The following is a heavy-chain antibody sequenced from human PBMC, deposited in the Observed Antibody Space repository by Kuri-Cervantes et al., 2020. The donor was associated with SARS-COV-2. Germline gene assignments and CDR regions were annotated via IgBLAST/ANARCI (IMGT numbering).Heavy chain of an antibody. CDR1: GFTFSDYY. J-gene: IGHJ4*02. CDR2: ISSSGSTI. D-gene: IGHD1-26*01. CDR3: AKDDYSGSYNFDY. V-gene: IGHV3-11*01. Sequence: GGSLRLSCAASGFTFSDYYMSWIRQAPGKGLEWVSYISSSGSTIYYADSVKGRFTISRDNAKNSLYLQMNSLRAEDTAVYYCAKDDYSGSYNFDYWGQGTLVTVSS.